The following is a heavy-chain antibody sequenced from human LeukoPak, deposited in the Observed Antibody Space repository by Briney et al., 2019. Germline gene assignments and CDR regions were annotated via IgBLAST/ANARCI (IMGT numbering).Heavy chain of an antibody. V-gene: IGHV4-39*07. CDR2: IYYSGST. CDR1: GGSISSSRDY. Sequence: SETLSLTCTVSGGSISSSRDYWGWIRQPPGKGLEWIGSIYYSGSTYYNPSLKSRVTISVDTSKNQFSLKLSSVTAADTAVYYCARGTYSNYVDYWGQGTLVTVSS. D-gene: IGHD4-11*01. CDR3: ARGTYSNYVDY. J-gene: IGHJ4*02.